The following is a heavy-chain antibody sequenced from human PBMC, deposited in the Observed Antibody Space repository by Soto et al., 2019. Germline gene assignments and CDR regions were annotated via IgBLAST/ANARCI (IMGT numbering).Heavy chain of an antibody. V-gene: IGHV1-46*01. CDR2: INPSGFST. CDR1: GYTFSSSY. CDR3: ASGGYTYGFSAMDV. Sequence: ASVKVSCKASGYTFSSSYIHWVRQAPGQGLEWMGLINPSGFSTDYAQTFQGRVTVTRDTSTSTVYMELSSLRSEDTAVYYCASGGYTYGFSAMDVWGPGTTVTVSS. D-gene: IGHD5-18*01. J-gene: IGHJ6*02.